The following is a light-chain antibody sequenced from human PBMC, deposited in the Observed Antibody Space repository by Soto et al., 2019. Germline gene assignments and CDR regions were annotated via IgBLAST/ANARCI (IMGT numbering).Light chain of an antibody. CDR3: ASFARSLDPCVV. J-gene: IGLJ2*01. CDR2: EVY. Sequence: QSALTQPPSASGSPGQSVTISCSGTSTDIGGYDFVSWYQQQPGKAPRLLIYEVYKRPAGVPDRFSGSKSGNTASLTVSGLQDEDEADYYCASFARSLDPCVVFGGGTKLTVL. V-gene: IGLV2-8*01. CDR1: STDIGGYDF.